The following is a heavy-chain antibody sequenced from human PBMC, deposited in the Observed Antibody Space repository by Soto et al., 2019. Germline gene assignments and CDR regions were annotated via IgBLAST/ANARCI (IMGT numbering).Heavy chain of an antibody. CDR3: VRDVGYDYVN. J-gene: IGHJ4*02. CDR2: IKQGGSEK. D-gene: IGHD5-12*01. V-gene: IGHV3-7*01. CDR1: GFTYSSYW. Sequence: EVQLVESGGGLVQPGGSPRISCAVSGFTYSSYWMSWVRQAPGKGREWVATIKQGGSEKYYVDSVKGRFTISGDNAENSLYLQMNSLSAEDTAVYFCVRDVGYDYVNWGQGTLVTVSS.